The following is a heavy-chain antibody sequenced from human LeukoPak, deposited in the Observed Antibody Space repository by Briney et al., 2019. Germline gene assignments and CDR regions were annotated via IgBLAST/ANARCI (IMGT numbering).Heavy chain of an antibody. D-gene: IGHD6-13*01. Sequence: VKVSCKASGGTFSSYAISWVRQAPGQGLEWMGRIIPILGIANYAQKFQGRVTITADKSTSTAYMELSSLRSEDTAVYYCARDQVAAAGRIDYWGQGTLVTVSS. CDR3: ARDQVAAAGRIDY. CDR1: GGTFSSYA. CDR2: IIPILGIA. J-gene: IGHJ4*02. V-gene: IGHV1-69*10.